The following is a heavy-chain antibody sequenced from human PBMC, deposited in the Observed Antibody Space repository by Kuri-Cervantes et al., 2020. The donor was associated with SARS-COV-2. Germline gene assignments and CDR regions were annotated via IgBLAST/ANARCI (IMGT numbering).Heavy chain of an antibody. D-gene: IGHD2-21*01. CDR1: GYIFTNYY. CDR2: INPSGGGT. CDR3: ARSGDDYNLLDY. Sequence: ASVKVSCKASGYIFTNYYIHWVRQAPGQGLEWMGIINPSGGGTRVAQKFQGSVTMTSDTSTSTVYMELRSLRSEDTAVYYCARSGDDYNLLDYWGQGTLVTVSS. J-gene: IGHJ4*02. V-gene: IGHV1-46*01.